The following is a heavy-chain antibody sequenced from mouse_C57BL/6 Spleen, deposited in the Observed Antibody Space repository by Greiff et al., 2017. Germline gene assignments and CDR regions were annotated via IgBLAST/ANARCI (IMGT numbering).Heavy chain of an antibody. V-gene: IGHV1-39*01. J-gene: IGHJ4*01. CDR2: INPNYGTT. D-gene: IGHD2-2*01. Sequence: VQLKESGPELVKPGASVKISCKASGYSFTDYNMNWVKQSNGKSLEWIGVINPNYGTTSYNQKFKGKATLTVEQSSSTAYMQLNSLTSEDSAFYYGASPIYYGYLSYAMDYWGQGTSVTVSS. CDR1: GYSFTDYN. CDR3: ASPIYYGYLSYAMDY.